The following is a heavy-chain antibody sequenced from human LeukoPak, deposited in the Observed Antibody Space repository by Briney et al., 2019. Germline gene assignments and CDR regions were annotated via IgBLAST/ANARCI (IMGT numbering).Heavy chain of an antibody. CDR3: ARHVGTSSNWYAY. CDR1: GYSFSHYW. V-gene: IGHV5-51*01. CDR2: IYPGDSDT. J-gene: IGHJ5*01. Sequence: GKSLKISCQTSGYSFSHYWIAWVRQMPGKGLEWMGIIYPGDSDTRYSPSFQGQVTISVDKSITTAYLQWTGLKASDTAMYYCARHVGTSSNWYAYWGRGTLVTVSS. D-gene: IGHD6-13*01.